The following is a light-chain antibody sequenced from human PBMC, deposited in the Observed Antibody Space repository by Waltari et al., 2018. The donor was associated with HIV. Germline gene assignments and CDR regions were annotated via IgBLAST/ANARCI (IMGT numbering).Light chain of an antibody. CDR2: GGS. CDR3: MQYNKWPRT. Sequence: MTQTPVPLPASPGEGACIHGSASQNINNNLAWYQHKPGQAPRLLIYGGSTRASGIPARFSGSGAGTDFTLNISTVQSEDVAVYYCMQYNKWPRTFGRGTKVEIK. J-gene: IGKJ4*02. V-gene: IGKV3-15*01. CDR1: QNINNN.